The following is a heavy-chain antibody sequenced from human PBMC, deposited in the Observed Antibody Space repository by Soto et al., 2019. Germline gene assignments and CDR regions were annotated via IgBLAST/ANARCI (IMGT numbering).Heavy chain of an antibody. D-gene: IGHD3-16*02. CDR3: ARVVTDAFDI. Sequence: QVQLQESGPGLVKPSETLSLTCTVTGGSVSSGPYYWSWIRQPPGKGLEWIAYIYYRGSTNYNPSLTSRVTISLDTSRNQFSLRLSSVTAADTAVYYCARVVTDAFDIWGQGKMVTVSS. J-gene: IGHJ3*02. CDR1: GGSVSSGPYY. CDR2: IYYRGST. V-gene: IGHV4-61*01.